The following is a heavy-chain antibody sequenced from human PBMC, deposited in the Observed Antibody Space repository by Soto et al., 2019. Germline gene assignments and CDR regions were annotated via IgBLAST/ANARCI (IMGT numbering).Heavy chain of an antibody. J-gene: IGHJ4*02. CDR2: IYWDDDK. CDR3: AHTPIEIGGIAVAGTYFDD. CDR1: GFSLSTSGVG. D-gene: IGHD6-19*01. Sequence: SGPTLVNPTQTLTLTCTFSGFSLSTSGVGVGWIRQPPGKALEWLALIYWDDDKRYSPSLKSRLTITKDTSKNQVVLTMTNMDPVDTATYYCAHTPIEIGGIAVAGTYFDDWGKGTLVTVAS. V-gene: IGHV2-5*02.